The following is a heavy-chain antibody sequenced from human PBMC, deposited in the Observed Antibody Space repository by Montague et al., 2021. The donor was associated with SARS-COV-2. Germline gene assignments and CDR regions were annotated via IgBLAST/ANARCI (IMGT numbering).Heavy chain of an antibody. CDR3: ARGSMVRGGKVYYGVDV. V-gene: IGHV4-30-2*01. CDR2: IYHSGST. CDR1: GGSISSGGYS. J-gene: IGHJ6*02. D-gene: IGHD3-10*01. Sequence: TLSRTCAVSGGSISSGGYSWNWIRQPPGKGLEWIGYIYHSGSTYYNPSLKSRVTISLDSSKNQFSLNLTSVTAADTAVYYCARGSMVRGGKVYYGVDVWGQGTTVTVSS.